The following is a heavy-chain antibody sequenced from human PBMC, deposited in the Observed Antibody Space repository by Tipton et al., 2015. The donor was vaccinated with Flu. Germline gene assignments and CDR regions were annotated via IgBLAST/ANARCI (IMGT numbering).Heavy chain of an antibody. D-gene: IGHD3-16*01. CDR2: IYVSGST. V-gene: IGHV4-61*02. CDR3: ARDRSGGSNLD. Sequence: PGLVKPSQTLSLTCTVSGASITSENHYWSWTRQSAEKGLEWIGRIYVSGSTNYNPSLESRLTISLDTSRSQFSLKLTSVTAADTAVYYCARDRSGGSNLDWGQGIQVTVSS. CDR1: GASITSENHY. J-gene: IGHJ4*02.